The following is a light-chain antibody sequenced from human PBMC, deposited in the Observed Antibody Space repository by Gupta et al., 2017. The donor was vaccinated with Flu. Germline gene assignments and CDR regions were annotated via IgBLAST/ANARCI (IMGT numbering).Light chain of an antibody. CDR1: QSVSSSY. Sequence: EIVLTQSPGTLSLSPGERATLSCRASQSVSSSYLAWYKQQPGQAPRLLIYGASSRATGIPDRFSGSGCGTDFTLTISRREPEDFAVYYCQQYGSSPPVTFGQGTRLEIK. J-gene: IGKJ5*01. CDR2: GAS. V-gene: IGKV3-20*01. CDR3: QQYGSSPPVT.